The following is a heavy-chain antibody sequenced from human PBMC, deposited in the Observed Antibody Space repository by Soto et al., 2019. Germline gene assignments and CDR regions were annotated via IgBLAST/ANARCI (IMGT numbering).Heavy chain of an antibody. V-gene: IGHV4-34*01. CDR3: ARGARGSYLQYYFDY. D-gene: IGHD1-26*01. CDR2: INHSGST. J-gene: IGHJ4*02. Sequence: SETLSLTCAVYGGSFSGYYWSWIRQPPGKGLEWIGEINHSGSTNYNPSLKSRVTISVDTSKNQFSLKLSSVTAADTAVYYCARGARGSYLQYYFDYWGQGTLVTVSS. CDR1: GGSFSGYY.